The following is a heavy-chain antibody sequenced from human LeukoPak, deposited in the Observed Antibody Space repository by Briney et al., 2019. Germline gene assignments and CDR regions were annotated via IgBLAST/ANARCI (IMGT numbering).Heavy chain of an antibody. CDR3: AHRRGRYGPYYFES. CDR1: GFSLSTTGMG. D-gene: IGHD5-18*01. CDR2: IYWDDDK. Sequence: SGPTLVKPTQTLTLTCTFSGFSLSTTGMGVGWIRQPPGKALEWLAVIYWDDDKRYSPSLKSRLTITKDTSKNQVVLTMTNMDPVDTATYYCAHRRGRYGPYYFESWGQGTLVTVSS. V-gene: IGHV2-5*02. J-gene: IGHJ4*02.